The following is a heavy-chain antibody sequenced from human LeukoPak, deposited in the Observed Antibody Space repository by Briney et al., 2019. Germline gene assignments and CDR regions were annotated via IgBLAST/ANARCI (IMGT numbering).Heavy chain of an antibody. V-gene: IGHV4-59*08. CDR1: GGSISSYY. Sequence: SETLSLTCTVSGGSISSYYWSWIRQPPGKGLEWIGYIYYSGSTNYNPSLNSRVTISVDTSKNQFSPKLSSVTAADTAVYYCARSFHSSSWYFDYWGQGTLVTVSS. CDR3: ARSFHSSSWYFDY. D-gene: IGHD6-13*01. J-gene: IGHJ4*02. CDR2: IYYSGST.